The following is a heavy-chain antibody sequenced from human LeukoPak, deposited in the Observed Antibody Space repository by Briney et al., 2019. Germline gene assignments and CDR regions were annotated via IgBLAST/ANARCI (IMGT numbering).Heavy chain of an antibody. CDR2: IYYSGST. D-gene: IGHD3-10*01. Sequence: SETLSLTCTVSGGSISSSSYYWGWIRQPPGKGLEWIGSIYYSGSTYYNPSLKSRVTISVDTSKNQFSLKLSSVTAADTAVYYCARDPLYYYGSGSYSIPFDIWGQGTMVTVSS. J-gene: IGHJ3*02. CDR1: GGSISSSSYY. CDR3: ARDPLYYYGSGSYSIPFDI. V-gene: IGHV4-39*07.